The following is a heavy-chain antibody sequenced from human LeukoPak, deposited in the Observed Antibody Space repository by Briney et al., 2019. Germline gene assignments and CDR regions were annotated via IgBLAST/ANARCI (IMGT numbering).Heavy chain of an antibody. Sequence: ASVKVSCKASGYTFTGCYMHWVRQAPGQGLEWMGRINPNSGGTNYAQKFQGRVTMTRDTSISTAYMELSRLRSDDTAVYYCATPLASSSCLMYWGQGTLVTVSS. V-gene: IGHV1-2*06. CDR2: INPNSGGT. D-gene: IGHD6-6*01. CDR3: ATPLASSSCLMY. CDR1: GYTFTGCY. J-gene: IGHJ4*02.